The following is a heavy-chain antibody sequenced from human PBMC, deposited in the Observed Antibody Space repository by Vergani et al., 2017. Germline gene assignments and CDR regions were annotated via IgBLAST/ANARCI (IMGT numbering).Heavy chain of an antibody. CDR1: GGTFSSYA. CDR2: IIPIFGTA. J-gene: IGHJ5*02. CDR3: ARDIRVFGVVIILDNWFDP. D-gene: IGHD3-3*01. Sequence: QVQLVQSGAEVKKPGSSVKVSCKASGGTFSSYAISWVRQAPGQGLEWMGRIIPIFGTANYAQKFKGRVTITADESTSTAYRELSSLRSEDTAVYYCARDIRVFGVVIILDNWFDPWGQGTLVTVSS. V-gene: IGHV1-69*18.